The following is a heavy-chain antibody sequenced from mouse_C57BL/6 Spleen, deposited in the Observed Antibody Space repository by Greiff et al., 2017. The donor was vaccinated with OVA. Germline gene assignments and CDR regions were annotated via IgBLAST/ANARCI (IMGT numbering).Heavy chain of an antibody. CDR1: GYTFTDYE. D-gene: IGHD2-2*01. CDR2: IDPETGGT. CDR3: TREVTYYFDY. V-gene: IGHV1-15*01. J-gene: IGHJ2*01. Sequence: VQLQQSGAELVRPGASVTLSCKASGYTFTDYEMLWVKQTPVHGLEWIGAIDPETGGTAYNQKFKGKAILTADKSSSTAYMELRSLTSEDSAVYYCTREVTYYFDYWGQGTTLTVSS.